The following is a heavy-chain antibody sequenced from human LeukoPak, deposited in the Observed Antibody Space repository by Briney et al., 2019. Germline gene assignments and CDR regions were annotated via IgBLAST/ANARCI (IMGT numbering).Heavy chain of an antibody. Sequence: GTSVKVSCKASGFTFTSSAVQWVRQARGQRLEWIGWIVVGSGNTNYAQKFQERVTITRDMSTSTAYMELSRLRSEDTAVYYCAADWGYFDGSDAFDIWGQGTMVTVSS. D-gene: IGHD3-9*01. V-gene: IGHV1-58*01. CDR2: IVVGSGNT. CDR1: GFTFTSSA. CDR3: AADWGYFDGSDAFDI. J-gene: IGHJ3*02.